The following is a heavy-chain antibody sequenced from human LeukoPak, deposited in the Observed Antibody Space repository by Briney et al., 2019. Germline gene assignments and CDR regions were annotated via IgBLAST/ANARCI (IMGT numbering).Heavy chain of an antibody. CDR1: GFTFSSYW. J-gene: IGHJ3*02. V-gene: IGHV3-74*01. Sequence: PGGSLRLSCAASGFTFSSYWMHWLRQAPGKGLVWVSRINSDGSSTSYADSVKGRFTISRDNAKNTLYLQMNSLRAEDTAVYYCARDVKGYCSGGSCDPDSFDIWGQGTMVSVSS. CDR2: INSDGSST. CDR3: ARDVKGYCSGGSCDPDSFDI. D-gene: IGHD2-15*01.